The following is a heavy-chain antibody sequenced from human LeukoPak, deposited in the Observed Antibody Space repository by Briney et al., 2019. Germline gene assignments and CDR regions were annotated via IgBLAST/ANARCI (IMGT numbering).Heavy chain of an antibody. V-gene: IGHV4-59*01. J-gene: IGHJ4*02. Sequence: SETLSLTSTVSGGSISSYYWSWIRQPPGKGLRGIGYIYYSESTNYNSSLTSRVTISVDTSKIHCSLKLSSVAAADTAVYSCARGGYDTTPNDFWGQGTLVTVSS. CDR1: GGSISSYY. CDR2: IYYSEST. CDR3: ARGGYDTTPNDF. D-gene: IGHD3-9*01.